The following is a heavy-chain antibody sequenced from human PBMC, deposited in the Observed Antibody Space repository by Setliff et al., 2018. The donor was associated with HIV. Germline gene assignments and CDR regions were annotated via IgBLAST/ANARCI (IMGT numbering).Heavy chain of an antibody. CDR1: GGSITSGSYY. J-gene: IGHJ4*02. CDR3: ARKYSGFGWGFDL. V-gene: IGHV4-61*02. Sequence: PSETLSLTCTVSGGSITSGSYYWSWIRQPAGKGLEWIGRIYSNGRTTHNPSLKSRVTISRDTSENQFSLRLTSVTVADAAVYYCARKYSGFGWGFDLWGQGTLVTVSS. CDR2: IYSNGRT. D-gene: IGHD5-12*01.